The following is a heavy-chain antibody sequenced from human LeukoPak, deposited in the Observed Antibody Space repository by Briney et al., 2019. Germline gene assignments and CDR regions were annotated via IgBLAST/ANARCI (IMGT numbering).Heavy chain of an antibody. CDR1: GFTFSNYE. Sequence: GGSLRLSRAASGFTFSNYEMNWVRQAPGKGLEWVSYISSSGSTVYYADSVKGRFTISRDNARNSLYLQMNSLGAEDTAVYYCARYRSPLDYWGQGTLVTVSS. V-gene: IGHV3-48*03. CDR3: ARYRSPLDY. D-gene: IGHD3-16*02. CDR2: ISSSGSTV. J-gene: IGHJ4*02.